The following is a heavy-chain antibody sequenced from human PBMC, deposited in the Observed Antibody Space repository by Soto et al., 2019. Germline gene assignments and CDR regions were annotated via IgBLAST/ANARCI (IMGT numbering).Heavy chain of an antibody. Sequence: EVQLVESGGGLVQPGGSLRLSCAASGFTFSSYDMHWVRQATGKGLEWVSAIGTAGDTYYPGSVKGRFTISRENAKNSLYLQMHSLRAEDTAVYYCARESLSSSFDYWGQGTLVTVSS. V-gene: IGHV3-13*01. CDR3: ARESLSSSFDY. J-gene: IGHJ4*02. CDR2: IGTAGDT. CDR1: GFTFSSYD. D-gene: IGHD2-15*01.